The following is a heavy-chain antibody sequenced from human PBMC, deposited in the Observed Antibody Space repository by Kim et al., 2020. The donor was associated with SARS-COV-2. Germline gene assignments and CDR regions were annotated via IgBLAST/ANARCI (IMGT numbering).Heavy chain of an antibody. D-gene: IGHD2-8*02. CDR3: ARAVVSFYFDY. CDR1: GGSISSSNW. CDR2: IYHSGST. Sequence: SETLSLTCAVSGGSISSSNWWSWVRQPPGKGLEWIGEIYHSGSTNYNPSLKSRVIISVDKSKNQFSLKLSSVTAADTAVYYCARAVVSFYFDYWGQGTLVTVSS. V-gene: IGHV4-4*02. J-gene: IGHJ4*02.